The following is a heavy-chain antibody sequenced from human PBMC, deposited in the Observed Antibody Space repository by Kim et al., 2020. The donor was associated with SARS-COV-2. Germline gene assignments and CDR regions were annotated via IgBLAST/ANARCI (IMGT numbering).Heavy chain of an antibody. D-gene: IGHD6-19*01. J-gene: IGHJ4*01. Sequence: SETLSLTCTVSGGSVSSGSYYWSWIRQPPGKGLEWIGYIYYSGSTNYNPSLKSRVTISVDTSKNQFSLKLSSVTAADTAVYYCARVGIAVAGRGYYFDY. V-gene: IGHV4-61*01. CDR2: IYYSGST. CDR1: GGSVSSGSYY. CDR3: ARVGIAVAGRGYYFDY.